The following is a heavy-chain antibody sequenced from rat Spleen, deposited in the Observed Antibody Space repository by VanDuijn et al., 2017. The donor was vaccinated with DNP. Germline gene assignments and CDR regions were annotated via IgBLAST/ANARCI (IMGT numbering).Heavy chain of an antibody. CDR1: GFSLAIYH. Sequence: VQLKESGPGLEQPSQTLSLTCTVSGFSLAIYHVHWVRQPPGNGLEWMGVMWSNGDTSYNSGLKSRLSIRRDTSKSQVFLEMNSLQTEDTATYFCARDDWEQDYWGQGVMVTVSS. V-gene: IGHV2-32*01. CDR2: MWSNGDT. CDR3: ARDDWEQDY. J-gene: IGHJ2*01. D-gene: IGHD5-1*01.